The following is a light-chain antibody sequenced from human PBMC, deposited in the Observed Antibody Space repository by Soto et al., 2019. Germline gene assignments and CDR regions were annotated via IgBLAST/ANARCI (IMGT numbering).Light chain of an antibody. V-gene: IGLV2-14*01. J-gene: IGLJ1*01. CDR3: SSYTSSSPRV. Sequence: QSVLTQPASVSVSPGQSITISCTGTSSDVGGYNYVSWYQQHPGKAPKLMIYEVSNRPSGVSNRFSGSKSGNTASLTISGLQAEDEADYYCSSYTSSSPRVFGTGTKVTVL. CDR2: EVS. CDR1: SSDVGGYNY.